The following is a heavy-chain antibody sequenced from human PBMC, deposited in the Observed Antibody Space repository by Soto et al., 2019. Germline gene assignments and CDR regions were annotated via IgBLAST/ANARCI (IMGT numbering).Heavy chain of an antibody. CDR2: INPSGGST. D-gene: IGHD3-22*01. CDR3: ARQYYDSSGYYPDDY. J-gene: IGHJ4*02. V-gene: IGHV1-46*01. Sequence: QVQLVQSGAEVKKPGASVKVSCKASGYTFTSYYMHWVRQAPGQGLEWMGIINPSGGSTSYAQKFQGRVTMTRDTSTSTVYMELSSLRSEDTAVYYCARQYYDSSGYYPDDYWGQGTLVTVAS. CDR1: GYTFTSYY.